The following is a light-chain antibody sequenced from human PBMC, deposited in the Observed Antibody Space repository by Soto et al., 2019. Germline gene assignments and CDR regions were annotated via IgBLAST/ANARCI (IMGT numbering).Light chain of an antibody. Sequence: DIVLTQSPDSLAVSLGETATIHCRSSQTIFRTSNNKDYLAWYQQRPGQPPKLLIYWASTRESGVPDRFSGAGSGTEFTLTISDLQAEDVAVYYCQQFHNSPSYIFGQGTKLEIK. CDR3: QQFHNSPSYI. CDR2: WAS. V-gene: IGKV4-1*01. J-gene: IGKJ2*01. CDR1: QTIFRTSNNKDY.